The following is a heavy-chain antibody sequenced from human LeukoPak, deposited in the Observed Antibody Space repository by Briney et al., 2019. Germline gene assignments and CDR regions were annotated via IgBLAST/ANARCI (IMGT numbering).Heavy chain of an antibody. CDR2: INHSGST. J-gene: IGHJ3*02. CDR1: GGSFSGYY. V-gene: IGHV4-34*01. Sequence: SETLSLTCAVYGGSFSGYYWSWIRQPPGKGLEWIGEINHSGSTSYNPSLKSRVTISVDTSKNRFSLKLSSVTAADTAVYYCARGRVAARRTNAFDIWGQGTMVTVSS. CDR3: ARGRVAARRTNAFDI. D-gene: IGHD6-13*01.